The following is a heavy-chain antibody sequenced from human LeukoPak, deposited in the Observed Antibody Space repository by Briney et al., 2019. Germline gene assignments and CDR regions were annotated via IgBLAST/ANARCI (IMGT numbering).Heavy chain of an antibody. Sequence: PGGSLRLSCAASGFTFSDYYMSWIRQAPGKGLEWIGEINHSGSTNYNPSLKSRVTISVDTSKNQFSLKLSSVTAADTAVYYCALGYCSGGSCYPPDYWGQGTLVTVSS. V-gene: IGHV4-34*08. CDR2: INHSGST. CDR3: ALGYCSGGSCYPPDY. J-gene: IGHJ4*02. D-gene: IGHD2-15*01. CDR1: GFTFSDYY.